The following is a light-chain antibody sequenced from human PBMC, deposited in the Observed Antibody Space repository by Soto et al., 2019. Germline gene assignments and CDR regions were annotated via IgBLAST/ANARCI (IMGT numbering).Light chain of an antibody. CDR1: SSDVGGYKY. V-gene: IGLV2-14*01. Sequence: QSALTQPASVSGSPGQSITISCTGTSSDVGGYKYVSWYQQHPGKAPKLMMYEVSNRPSGVSNRFSGSKSGNTASLTISGLQAEDEADYYCYSFTTSSTFVFGTATKLTVL. CDR3: YSFTTSSTFV. CDR2: EVS. J-gene: IGLJ1*01.